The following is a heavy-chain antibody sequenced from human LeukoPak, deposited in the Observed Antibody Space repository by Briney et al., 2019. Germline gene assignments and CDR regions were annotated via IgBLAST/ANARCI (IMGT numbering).Heavy chain of an antibody. CDR1: GYLISSGYY. CDR3: ARAPGSGWSD. Sequence: PSETLSLTCTVSGYLISSGYYWGWVRQPPGEGLEWIASISNSGDTYYKSSLKSRLTLSMDTLKNQFSLKLSSVTAADTALYYCARAPGSGWSDWGRGTLVTVSS. D-gene: IGHD6-19*01. J-gene: IGHJ4*02. V-gene: IGHV4-38-2*02. CDR2: ISNSGDT.